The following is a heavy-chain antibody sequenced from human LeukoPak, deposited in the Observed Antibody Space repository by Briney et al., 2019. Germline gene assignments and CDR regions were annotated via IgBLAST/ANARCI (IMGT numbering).Heavy chain of an antibody. D-gene: IGHD5-24*01. CDR2: IWYDGSNK. V-gene: IGHV3-33*01. CDR3: ARDLHNWPY. Sequence: GGSLRLSCAASGLTFSNYGMHWVRQAPGKGLEWVAVIWYDGSNKYYADSMKGRFTISRDNSKNTLYLLMNSLRSEDTAVYYCARDLHNWPYWGQGTLVTVSS. J-gene: IGHJ4*02. CDR1: GLTFSNYG.